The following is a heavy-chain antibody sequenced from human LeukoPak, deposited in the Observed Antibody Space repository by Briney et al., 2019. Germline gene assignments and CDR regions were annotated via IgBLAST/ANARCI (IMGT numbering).Heavy chain of an antibody. D-gene: IGHD5-24*01. CDR3: ARIRDGYNDAYDI. CDR2: INPGGANT. CDR1: GGTFSSYA. Sequence: ASVKVSCKASGGTFSSYAISWVRQAPGQGLEWMGLINPGGANTNYAQNFQGRVTMTRDTSTSTVYMELSSLRSEDTAIYYCARIRDGYNDAYDIWGQGTVVTVPS. V-gene: IGHV1-46*01. J-gene: IGHJ3*02.